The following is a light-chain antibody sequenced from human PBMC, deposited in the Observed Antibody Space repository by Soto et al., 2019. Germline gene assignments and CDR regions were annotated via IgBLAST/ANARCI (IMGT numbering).Light chain of an antibody. Sequence: EVVLTQSPATLSLSPGERATLSCRASQAVSTFLAWFQQKPGQTPRLLIYAASKRATGVPARFSGSGSGTDFTLTISSLEPEDFAVYYWQQYNNWPYTFGQGTKLEIK. CDR1: QAVSTF. CDR2: AAS. J-gene: IGKJ2*01. CDR3: QQYNNWPYT. V-gene: IGKV3-11*01.